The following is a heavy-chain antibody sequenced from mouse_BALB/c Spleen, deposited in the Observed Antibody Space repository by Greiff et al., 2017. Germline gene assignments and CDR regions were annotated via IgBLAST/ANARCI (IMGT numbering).Heavy chain of an antibody. CDR1: GFTFTDYY. D-gene: IGHD1-1*01. CDR3: AYGSSDAMDY. CDR2: IRNKANGYTT. Sequence: DVMLVESGGGLVQPGGSLRLSCATSGFTFTDYYMSWVRQPPGNALEWLGFIRNKANGYTTEYSASVKGRFTISRDNSQSILYLQMNTLRAEDSATYYCAYGSSDAMDYWGQGTSVTVSS. J-gene: IGHJ4*01. V-gene: IGHV7-3*02.